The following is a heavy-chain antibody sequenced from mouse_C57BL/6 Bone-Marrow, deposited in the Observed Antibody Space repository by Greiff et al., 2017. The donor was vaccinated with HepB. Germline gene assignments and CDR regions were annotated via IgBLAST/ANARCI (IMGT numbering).Heavy chain of an antibody. J-gene: IGHJ2*01. D-gene: IGHD1-1*01. CDR2: ISDGGSYT. Sequence: EVKLQESGGGLVKPGGSLKLSCAASGFTFSSYAMSWVRQTPEKRLEWVATISDGGSYTYYPDNGKGRFTISRDNAKNNLYLQMSHLKSEDTAMYYWARDYYGSSYGYYVDYWGQGTTLTVSS. V-gene: IGHV5-4*01. CDR3: ARDYYGSSYGYYVDY. CDR1: GFTFSSYA.